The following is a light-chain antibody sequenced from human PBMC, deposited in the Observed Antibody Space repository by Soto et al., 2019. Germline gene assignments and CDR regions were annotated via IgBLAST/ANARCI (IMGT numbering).Light chain of an antibody. V-gene: IGLV2-8*01. CDR2: EVS. CDR1: SSDVGGYNY. Sequence: QSALTQPPSASGSPGQSVTISCTGTSSDVGGYNYVSWYQQHPGKAPKLMIYEVSNRPSGVPDRFSGSKSGNTASLTVSGIQAEDEADYYCSSYAGSNNLVFGGGTQLTVL. J-gene: IGLJ2*01. CDR3: SSYAGSNNLV.